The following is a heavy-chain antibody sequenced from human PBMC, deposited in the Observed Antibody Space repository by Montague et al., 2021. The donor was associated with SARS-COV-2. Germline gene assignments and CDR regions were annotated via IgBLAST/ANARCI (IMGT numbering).Heavy chain of an antibody. CDR3: ARAPRIVVVIWSPDVSDI. Sequence: SLRLSCAASGFTFSSYNMNWVRQAPGNGLECVSSISGSSRYISYADSVKGRFTISRDNAKNSLYLQMNSLRAEDTGVYYFARAPRIVVVIWSPDVSDIWGQGKMVTGSS. CDR1: GFTFSSYN. J-gene: IGHJ3*02. CDR2: ISGSSRYI. V-gene: IGHV3-21*01. D-gene: IGHD3-22*01.